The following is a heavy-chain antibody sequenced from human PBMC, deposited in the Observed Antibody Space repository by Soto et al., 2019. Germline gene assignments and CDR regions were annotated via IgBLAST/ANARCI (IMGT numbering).Heavy chain of an antibody. CDR2: IYYSGST. CDR3: ARDLVGYRSSWQQIDWFDP. CDR1: GGSISSYY. D-gene: IGHD6-13*01. V-gene: IGHV4-59*01. J-gene: IGHJ5*02. Sequence: SETLSLTCTVSGGSISSYYWSWIRQPPGKGLEWIGYIYYSGSTNYNPSLKSRVTISVDTSKNQFSLKLSSVTAADTAVYYCARDLVGYRSSWQQIDWFDPWGQGTLVTVSS.